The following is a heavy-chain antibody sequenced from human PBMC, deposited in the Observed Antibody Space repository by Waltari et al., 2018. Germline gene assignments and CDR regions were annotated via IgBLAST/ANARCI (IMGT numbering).Heavy chain of an antibody. Sequence: QVQLQQWGAGLLKPSETLSLTCAVYGGSFSGYYWSWIRQPPGKGLEWIGEIKHSGSTNYNPSLKSRVTISVDTSKNQFSLKLSSVTAADTAVYYCARRTSHYYDSSGYYVWFDPWGQGTLVTVSS. CDR1: GGSFSGYY. V-gene: IGHV4-34*01. J-gene: IGHJ5*02. D-gene: IGHD3-22*01. CDR3: ARRTSHYYDSSGYYVWFDP. CDR2: IKHSGST.